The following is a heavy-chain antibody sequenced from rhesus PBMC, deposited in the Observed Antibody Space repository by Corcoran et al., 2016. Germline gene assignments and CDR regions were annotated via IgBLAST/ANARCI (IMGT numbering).Heavy chain of an antibody. V-gene: IGHV3S5*01. CDR2: ISYTCGSN. CDR1: GFTFSTYG. D-gene: IGHD4-29*01. J-gene: IGHJ5-2*02. CDR3: AKALYGSSLNSLDV. Sequence: EVQLVETGGGLVQPGGSLRLSCAASGFTFSTYGMSWVRQAPGKGLEWVSGISYTCGSNYYADSMMGRCTISRDNSRNTLSLQMNSLRAEDTAVYYCAKALYGSSLNSLDVWGRGVLVTVSS.